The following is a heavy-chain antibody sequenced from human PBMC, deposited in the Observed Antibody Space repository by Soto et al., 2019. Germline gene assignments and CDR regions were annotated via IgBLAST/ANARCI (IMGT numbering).Heavy chain of an antibody. CDR1: GGSISSYY. CDR2: IYYSGST. J-gene: IGHJ2*01. Sequence: QVQLQESGPGLVKPSETLSLTCTVSGGSISSYYWSWIRQPPGKGLEWIGYIYYSGSTNYNPSLKTRVTISVDTSTNQSSLKLSSVTAADTAVYYCARVWTFHWYFDLWGRGTLVTVSS. CDR3: ARVWTFHWYFDL. V-gene: IGHV4-59*01. D-gene: IGHD1-1*01.